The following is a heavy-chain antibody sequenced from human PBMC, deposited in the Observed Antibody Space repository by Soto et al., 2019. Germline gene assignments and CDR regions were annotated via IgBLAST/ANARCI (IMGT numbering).Heavy chain of an antibody. V-gene: IGHV3-30*03. CDR3: ARSKYYYYMDV. CDR2: ISYDGSNK. CDR1: RFTFSSYG. D-gene: IGHD4-4*01. Sequence: QVQLVESGGGVVQRGRSLRLSCAASRFTFSSYGMHWVRQAPGKGLEWVAVISYDGSNKYYADSVKGRFTISRDNSKNTLYLQMNCLRAEDTAVYYCARSKYYYYMDVWGKGTTVTVSS. J-gene: IGHJ6*03.